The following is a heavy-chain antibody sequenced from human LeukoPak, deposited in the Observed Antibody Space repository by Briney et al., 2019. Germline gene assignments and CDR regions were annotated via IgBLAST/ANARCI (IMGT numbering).Heavy chain of an antibody. CDR2: IIPIFGTT. J-gene: IGHJ6*03. V-gene: IGHV1-69*06. CDR3: ARVVGLTGYSGSWYSGYYYYMDV. D-gene: IGHD6-13*01. Sequence: SVKVSCKASGGTFSSYANSWVRQAPGQGLEWMGGIIPIFGTTNYAQKFQDRVTITADKSTSTAYMELSSLRSEDTAVYYCARVVGLTGYSGSWYSGYYYYMDVWGKGTTVTVSS. CDR1: GGTFSSYA.